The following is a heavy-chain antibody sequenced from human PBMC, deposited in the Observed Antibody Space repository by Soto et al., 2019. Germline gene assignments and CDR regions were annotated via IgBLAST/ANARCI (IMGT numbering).Heavy chain of an antibody. CDR2: IYYRVST. D-gene: IGHD1-26*01. J-gene: IGHJ6*02. Sequence: PXATLSLTCTVSGGSISSHYWSWVRQAPGKGLEWIGHIYYRVSTSYNPSLRSRSTISVDTSNNQFSLKLNSVTTADTAVYYCARDGREASGMDVWGQGTKVTVSS. CDR1: GGSISSHY. CDR3: ARDGREASGMDV. V-gene: IGHV4-59*11.